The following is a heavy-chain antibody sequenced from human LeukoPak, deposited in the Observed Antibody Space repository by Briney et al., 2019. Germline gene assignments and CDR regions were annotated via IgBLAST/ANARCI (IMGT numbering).Heavy chain of an antibody. CDR3: ARGFGYGGNFLVY. J-gene: IGHJ4*02. CDR2: IYYSGNT. CDR1: GGSINSNSYY. D-gene: IGHD4-23*01. Sequence: SETLSLTCTVSGGSINSNSYYWGWIRQPPGKGREWIGYIYYSGNTNYNPSLKSRVTISVDTSKNQFSLKLSSVTAADTAVYYCARGFGYGGNFLVYWGQGTLVTVSS. V-gene: IGHV4-61*05.